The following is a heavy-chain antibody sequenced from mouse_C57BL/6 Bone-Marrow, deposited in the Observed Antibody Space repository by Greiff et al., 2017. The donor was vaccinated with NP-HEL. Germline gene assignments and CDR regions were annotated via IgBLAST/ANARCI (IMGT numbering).Heavy chain of an antibody. D-gene: IGHD1-1*01. Sequence: QVQLKESGAELVRPGTSVKMSCKASGYTFTNYWIGWAKQRPGHGLEWIGDIYPGGGYTNYNEKFKGKATLTADKSSSTAYMQFSSLTSEDSAIYYCARWATTVVAYDYWGQGTTLTVSS. V-gene: IGHV1-63*01. CDR3: ARWATTVVAYDY. CDR1: GYTFTNYW. J-gene: IGHJ2*01. CDR2: IYPGGGYT.